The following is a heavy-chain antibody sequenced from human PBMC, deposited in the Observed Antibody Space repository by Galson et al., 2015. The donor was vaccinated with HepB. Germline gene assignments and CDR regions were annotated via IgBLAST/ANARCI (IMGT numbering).Heavy chain of an antibody. CDR2: IWYDGSNK. D-gene: IGHD3-22*01. CDR1: GFTFSSYG. Sequence: SLRLSCAASGFTFSSYGMHWVRQAPGKGLEWVAVIWYDGSNKYYADSVKGRFTISRDNSKNTLYLQMNSLRAEDTAVYYCARDEGSYYDVNWLEPWGQGTLVTVSS. V-gene: IGHV3-33*01. CDR3: ARDEGSYYDVNWLEP. J-gene: IGHJ5*02.